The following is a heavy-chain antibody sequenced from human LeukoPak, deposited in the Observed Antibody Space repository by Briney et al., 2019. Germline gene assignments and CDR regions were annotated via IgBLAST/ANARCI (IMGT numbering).Heavy chain of an antibody. J-gene: IGHJ5*02. CDR2: INPNSGGT. V-gene: IGHV1-2*06. CDR3: ARDLSYSSRGWFDP. CDR1: GYTFTGYY. D-gene: IGHD6-13*01. Sequence: ASVKVSCKASGYTFTGYYMYWVRQAPGQGLEWMGRINPNSGGTNYAQKFQGRVTMTRDTSISTAYMELSRLRSDDTAVYYCARDLSYSSRGWFDPWGQGTLVTVSS.